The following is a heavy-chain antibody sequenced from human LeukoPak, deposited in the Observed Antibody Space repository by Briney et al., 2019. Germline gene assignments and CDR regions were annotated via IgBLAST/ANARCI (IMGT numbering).Heavy chain of an antibody. CDR3: ASHPSTRITIFGVVPGYYGMDV. CDR2: IYYSGST. Sequence: SETLSLTCPVSGGSLSSYYWSWIRQPPGKGLEWVGYIYYSGSTNYNPSLKSRVTISVDTSKNHFCLTLSSVTAADSAVYYCASHPSTRITIFGVVPGYYGMDVWGQGTTVTVSS. V-gene: IGHV4-59*08. J-gene: IGHJ6*02. D-gene: IGHD3-3*01. CDR1: GGSLSSYY.